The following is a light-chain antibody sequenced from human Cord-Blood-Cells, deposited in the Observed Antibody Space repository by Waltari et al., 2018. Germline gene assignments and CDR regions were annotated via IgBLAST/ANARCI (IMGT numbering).Light chain of an antibody. CDR1: SSDVGGYNY. V-gene: IGLV2-14*01. Sequence: QSALTQPASVSGSPGQSLTISCTGTSSDVGGYNYLSWYQQHPGKAPKLMIYDVSNRPAGVSNRFSGSKSGNTVSLTISGLQAEDEADYYCSSYTSSSTWVFGGGTKLTVL. CDR3: SSYTSSSTWV. CDR2: DVS. J-gene: IGLJ3*02.